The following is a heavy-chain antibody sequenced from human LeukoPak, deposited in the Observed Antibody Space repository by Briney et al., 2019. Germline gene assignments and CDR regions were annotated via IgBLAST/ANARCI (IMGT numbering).Heavy chain of an antibody. D-gene: IGHD1-26*01. Sequence: SETLSLTCTVSGGSISSSSYYWGWIRQPPGKGLEWIGSIYYSGSTYYNPSLKSRVTISVDTSKNQFSLKLSSVTAADTAVYYCARDETSGSYYWGQGTLVTVSS. CDR3: ARDETSGSYY. CDR1: GGSISSSSYY. J-gene: IGHJ4*02. CDR2: IYYSGST. V-gene: IGHV4-39*07.